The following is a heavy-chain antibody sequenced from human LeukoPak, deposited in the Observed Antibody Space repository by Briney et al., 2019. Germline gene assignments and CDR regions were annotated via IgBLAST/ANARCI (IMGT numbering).Heavy chain of an antibody. J-gene: IGHJ6*03. Sequence: SETLSLTCAVYDGSFSGYYWSWNRQPPGKGLEWIGYIYYSGSTNYNPSLKSRVTISVDTSKNQFSLKLSSVTAADTAVYYCAGGYSYGSTYYYMDVWGKGTTVTISS. CDR3: AGGYSYGSTYYYMDV. CDR2: IYYSGST. D-gene: IGHD5-18*01. V-gene: IGHV4-59*01. CDR1: DGSFSGYY.